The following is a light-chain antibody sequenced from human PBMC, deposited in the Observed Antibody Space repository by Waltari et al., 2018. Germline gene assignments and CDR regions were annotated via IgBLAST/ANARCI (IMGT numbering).Light chain of an antibody. Sequence: EIVLTQSPATLSLSPGERATLSCRASRSIRVEVAWYQQRPGQPPRLLISDASNRVTGIPGRFTGSGSGTDFTLTISSLEPEDSGVYYCQQRNDWPITFGQGTRLEIK. V-gene: IGKV3-11*01. J-gene: IGKJ5*01. CDR2: DAS. CDR1: RSIRVE. CDR3: QQRNDWPIT.